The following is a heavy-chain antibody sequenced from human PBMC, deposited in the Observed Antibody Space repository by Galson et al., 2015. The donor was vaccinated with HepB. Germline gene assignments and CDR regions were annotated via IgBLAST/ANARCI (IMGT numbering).Heavy chain of an antibody. V-gene: IGHV1-46*01. Sequence: SVKVSCKASGYTFTSYHMHWVRQAPGQGLEWIGIVSFNGESTNYAQKFQGGLTMTRDTPTNTVYMELSSLRSEDTAVYYCARDSSDWSVDYWGQGTLVTVSS. CDR2: VSFNGEST. D-gene: IGHD6-19*01. CDR1: GYTFTSYH. J-gene: IGHJ4*02. CDR3: ARDSSDWSVDY.